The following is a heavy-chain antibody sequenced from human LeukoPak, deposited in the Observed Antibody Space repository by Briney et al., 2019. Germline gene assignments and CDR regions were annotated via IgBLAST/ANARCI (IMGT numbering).Heavy chain of an antibody. Sequence: ASVKVSCKTSGYNFSSYDINWVRPATGQGLEWIGWIYPNSGNKGYAQKFQGRVSMTRDTSITTAYMELSSLTSEDTAVYFCARCSVGLRKRNDFWGQGTLVTVSS. V-gene: IGHV1-8*01. J-gene: IGHJ4*02. CDR3: ARCSVGLRKRNDF. D-gene: IGHD2-15*01. CDR2: IYPNSGNK. CDR1: GYNFSSYD.